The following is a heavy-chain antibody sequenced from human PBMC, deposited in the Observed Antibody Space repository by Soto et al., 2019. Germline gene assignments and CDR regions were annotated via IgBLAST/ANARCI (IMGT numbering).Heavy chain of an antibody. Sequence: ASVKVSCKASGYTCTMYGISGVLQSPGQGREGMGWISAYNGNTNYAQKLQGRVTMTTDTSTSTAYMELRSLRSDDTAVYYCARRGRTMVRLFDYWGQGTLVTVSS. CDR2: ISAYNGNT. CDR1: GYTCTMYG. J-gene: IGHJ4*02. V-gene: IGHV1-18*01. D-gene: IGHD3-10*01. CDR3: ARRGRTMVRLFDY.